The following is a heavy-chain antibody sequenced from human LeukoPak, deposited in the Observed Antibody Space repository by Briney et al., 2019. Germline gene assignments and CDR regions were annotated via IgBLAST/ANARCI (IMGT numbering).Heavy chain of an antibody. CDR3: ARLRGYSYGSVDH. V-gene: IGHV4-39*01. CDR1: GGSISSSSYY. D-gene: IGHD5-18*01. J-gene: IGHJ4*02. CDR2: IYYSGSN. Sequence: PSETLSLTCTVSGGSISSSSYYWGWIRQPPGQGLVWIGSIYYSGSNYYNPSRQSISTICVETSKNLFSLKLSSVTAADTSVYYCARLRGYSYGSVDHWGQGTLVTVSS.